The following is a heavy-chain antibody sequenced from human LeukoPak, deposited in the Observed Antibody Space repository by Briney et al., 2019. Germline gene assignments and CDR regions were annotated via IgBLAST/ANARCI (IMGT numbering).Heavy chain of an antibody. CDR1: GFTFSSYG. V-gene: IGHV3-30*02. CDR3: ASPVITMVRGVIVD. CDR2: IRYDGSNK. Sequence: GSLLLSCAASGFTFSSYGMHWVRQAPGKGLEWVKFIRYDGSNKYYADSVRGRFTISRDNSKSTLYLQMNSLRPEDTAVYYCASPVITMVRGVIVDWGQGALVTVSS. D-gene: IGHD3-10*01. J-gene: IGHJ4*02.